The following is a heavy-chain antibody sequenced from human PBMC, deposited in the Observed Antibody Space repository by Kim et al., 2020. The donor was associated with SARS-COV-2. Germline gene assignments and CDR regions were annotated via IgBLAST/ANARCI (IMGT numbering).Heavy chain of an antibody. D-gene: IGHD3-10*01. CDR3: ARDYYYGSGSYYLNWFDP. CDR1: GGSISSGSYY. Sequence: SETLSLTCTVSGGSISSGSYYWSWIRQPAGKGLEWIGRIYISGSTNYSPSLKSRVTISVDTSKNQFSLKLSSVTAADTAVYYCARDYYYGSGSYYLNWFDPWGQVTLVTVSS. V-gene: IGHV4-61*02. CDR2: IYISGST. J-gene: IGHJ5*02.